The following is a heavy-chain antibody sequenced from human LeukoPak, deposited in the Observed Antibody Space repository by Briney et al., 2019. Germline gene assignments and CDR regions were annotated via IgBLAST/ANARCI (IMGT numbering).Heavy chain of an antibody. Sequence: KPSETLSLTCTVSGGSISGSCWTWIRQPPGQGLEWIGYFHNSRTTSYNTSLRGRVIISVTTARNETSLKLNSVTAADTAVYYCARGHLGLSPWGQGTLVTVSS. D-gene: IGHD3-10*01. CDR2: FHNSRTT. V-gene: IGHV4-59*01. J-gene: IGHJ5*02. CDR3: ARGHLGLSP. CDR1: GGSISGSC.